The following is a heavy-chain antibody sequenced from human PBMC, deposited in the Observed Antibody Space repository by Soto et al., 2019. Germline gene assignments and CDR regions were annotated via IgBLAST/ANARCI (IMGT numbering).Heavy chain of an antibody. CDR1: GFTFSSYS. CDR3: ARAPYCTGGSCSSRVPDY. J-gene: IGHJ4*02. Sequence: VGSLRLSCAASGFTFSSYSMNWVRQAPGKGLEWVSSISSSSSYIYYADSVKGRFTISRDNAKNSLYLQMNSLRAEGTAVYYCARAPYCTGGSCSSRVPDYWGQGTLVTVSS. CDR2: ISSSSSYI. D-gene: IGHD2-15*01. V-gene: IGHV3-21*04.